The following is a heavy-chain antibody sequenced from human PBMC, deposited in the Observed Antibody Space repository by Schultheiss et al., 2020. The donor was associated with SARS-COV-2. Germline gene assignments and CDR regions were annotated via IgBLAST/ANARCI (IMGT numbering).Heavy chain of an antibody. J-gene: IGHJ4*02. V-gene: IGHV4-34*01. CDR2: INHSGST. CDR3: ARSDGWRHQNPFDY. Sequence: GSLRLSCAVYGGSFSGYYWSWIRQPPGKGLEWIGEINHSGSTNYNPSLKSRVTISVDTSKNQFSLKLSSVTAADTAVYYCARSDGWRHQNPFDYWGQGSPVTVSS. CDR1: GGSFSGYY. D-gene: IGHD2-15*01.